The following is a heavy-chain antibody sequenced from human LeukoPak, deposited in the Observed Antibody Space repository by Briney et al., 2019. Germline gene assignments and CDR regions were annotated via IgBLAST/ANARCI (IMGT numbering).Heavy chain of an antibody. CDR1: GGTFSSYA. CDR3: ASNAVVVPAAPYYMDV. CDR2: IIPILGTA. D-gene: IGHD2-2*01. Sequence: SVKVSCKASGGTFSSYAISWVRQAPGQGLEWMGGIIPILGTANYAQKFQGRVTITADESTSTAYMELSSLRSEDTAVYYCASNAVVVPAAPYYMDVWGKGTTVTVSS. J-gene: IGHJ6*03. V-gene: IGHV1-69*13.